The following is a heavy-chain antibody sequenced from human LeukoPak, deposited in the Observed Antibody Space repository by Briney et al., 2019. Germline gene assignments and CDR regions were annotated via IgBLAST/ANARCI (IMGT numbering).Heavy chain of an antibody. CDR1: GGSFSGYY. V-gene: IGHV4-34*01. J-gene: IGHJ6*03. Sequence: SETLSLTCAVYGGSFSGYYWSWIRQSPGKGLEWIGSIYYSGSTYNPSLKSRVTISVDTSKNQFSLKLSSVTAADTAVYHCARQKPYYDGSGWNYYYMDVWGKGTTVTISS. CDR2: IYYSGST. D-gene: IGHD3-10*01. CDR3: ARQKPYYDGSGWNYYYMDV.